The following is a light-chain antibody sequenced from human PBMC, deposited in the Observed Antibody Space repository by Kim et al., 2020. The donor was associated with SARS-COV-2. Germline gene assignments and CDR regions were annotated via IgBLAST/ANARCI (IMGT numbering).Light chain of an antibody. V-gene: IGLV1-40*01. CDR3: QSYDSSLSGWV. CDR2: GNS. J-gene: IGLJ3*02. CDR1: SSNIGAGYD. Sequence: QSVLTQPPSVSGAPGQRVTISCTGSSSNIGAGYDVHWYHQLPGTAPKLLIYGNSNRPSGVPDRFSGSKSGTPASLAITGLQAEDEADYYCQSYDSSLSGWVFGGGTQLTVL.